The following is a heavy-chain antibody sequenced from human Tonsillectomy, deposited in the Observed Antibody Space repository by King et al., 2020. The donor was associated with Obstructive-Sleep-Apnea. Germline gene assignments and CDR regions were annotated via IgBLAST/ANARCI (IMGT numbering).Heavy chain of an antibody. CDR2: IRSSSSSM. V-gene: IGHV3-48*04. Sequence: VQLVESGGGLVQPEGSLRLSCAASGFTFSSYSMNWVRQAPGKGLEWISYIRSSSSSMFYADSVKGRFTISRDNAKNSLYLQMNSLRVEDTAMYYCARKEETYTNWFDPWGQGTLVTVSS. J-gene: IGHJ5*02. D-gene: IGHD4-11*01. CDR1: GFTFSSYS. CDR3: ARKEETYTNWFDP.